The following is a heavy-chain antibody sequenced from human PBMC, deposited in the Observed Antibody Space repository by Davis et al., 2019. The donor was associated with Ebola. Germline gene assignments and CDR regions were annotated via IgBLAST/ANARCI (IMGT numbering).Heavy chain of an antibody. J-gene: IGHJ6*02. V-gene: IGHV3-7*03. D-gene: IGHD3-3*01. CDR2: IKQDGSEK. CDR3: ARSVRFLEWLSRGYYYYGMDV. Sequence: PGGSLRLSCAASGFTFSGSAMHWVRQAPGQGLEWVANIKQDGSEKYYVDSVKGRFTISRDNAKNSLYLQMSSLRAEDTAVYYCARSVRFLEWLSRGYYYYGMDVWGQGTTVTVSS. CDR1: GFTFSGSA.